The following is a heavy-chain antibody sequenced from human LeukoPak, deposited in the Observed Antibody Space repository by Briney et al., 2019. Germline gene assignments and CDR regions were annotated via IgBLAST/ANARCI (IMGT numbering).Heavy chain of an antibody. CDR3: ARRGRITIFGVVPDDAFDI. V-gene: IGHV4-34*01. J-gene: IGHJ3*02. CDR2: INHSGST. Sequence: PSETLSLTCAVYGGSFSGYFWSWIRQPPGKGLEWIGEINHSGSTNYNPSLKSRVTISVDTSKSQFSLKLSSVTAAGTAVYYCARRGRITIFGVVPDDAFDIWGQGTMVTVSS. CDR1: GGSFSGYF. D-gene: IGHD3-3*01.